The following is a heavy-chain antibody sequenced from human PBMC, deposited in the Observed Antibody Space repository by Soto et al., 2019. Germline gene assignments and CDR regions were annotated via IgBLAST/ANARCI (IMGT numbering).Heavy chain of an antibody. CDR2: ISYDGSNK. J-gene: IGHJ4*02. CDR1: GLTFSSYA. D-gene: IGHD5-12*01. Sequence: QVQLVESGGGVVQPGRSLRLSCAASGLTFSSYAMHWVRQAPGKGLEWVAVISYDGSNKYYSDSVKGRFTISRDNSKNTLYLQMNSLRAEDTAVYYCVRVKRWLQMGPFDYWGQGTLVTVSS. V-gene: IGHV3-30-3*01. CDR3: VRVKRWLQMGPFDY.